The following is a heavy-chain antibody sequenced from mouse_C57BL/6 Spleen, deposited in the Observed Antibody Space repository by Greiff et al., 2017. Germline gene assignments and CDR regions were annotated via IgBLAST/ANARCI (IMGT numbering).Heavy chain of an antibody. CDR1: GYTFTDYE. D-gene: IGHD1-1*01. J-gene: IGHJ4*01. CDR3: TRGSRYYAMDY. V-gene: IGHV1-15*01. Sequence: QVQLQQSGAELVRPGASVTLSCKASGYTFTDYEMHWVKQTPVHGLEWIGAIDPETGGTAYNQKFKGKAILTADKSSSTAYMELRSLTSEDSAVYYCTRGSRYYAMDYGGQGTSVTVSS. CDR2: IDPETGGT.